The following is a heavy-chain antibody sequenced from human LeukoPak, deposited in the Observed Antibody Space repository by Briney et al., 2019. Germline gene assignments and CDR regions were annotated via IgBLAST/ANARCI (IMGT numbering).Heavy chain of an antibody. CDR2: MSSNGGTT. CDR1: GFTFSSYA. V-gene: IGHV3-64*04. CDR3: ARDGSSGWYWVDY. Sequence: GGSLRLSCAASGFTFSSYAMHWVRQAPGKGLEYVSAMSSNGGTTDYADSVKGRFTISRDNSKNTLYLQMNSLRAEDTAVYYCARDGSSGWYWVDYWGQGTLVTVSS. J-gene: IGHJ4*02. D-gene: IGHD6-19*01.